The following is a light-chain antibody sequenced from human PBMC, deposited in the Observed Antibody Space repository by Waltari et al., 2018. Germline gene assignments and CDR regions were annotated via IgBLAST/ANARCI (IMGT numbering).Light chain of an antibody. Sequence: EIVLTQSPATLSLSPGERATLSCRASQSVSSYLAWYQQKPGQAPRLLLYGESNRATGIPARFSGSGSGTDFTLTISSLEPEDFAVYYCQQRSNWPLTFGGGTKVEIK. CDR1: QSVSSY. V-gene: IGKV3-11*01. J-gene: IGKJ4*01. CDR3: QQRSNWPLT. CDR2: GES.